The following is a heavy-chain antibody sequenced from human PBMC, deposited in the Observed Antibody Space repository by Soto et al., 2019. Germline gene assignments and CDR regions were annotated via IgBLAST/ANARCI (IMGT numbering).Heavy chain of an antibody. D-gene: IGHD1-26*01. CDR3: ARVDIVGATLVDY. CDR1: GYTFTGYY. Sequence: RASVKVSCKASGYTFTGYYMHWVRQAPGQGLEWMGWINPNSGGTNYAQKFQGRVTMTRDTSISTAYMELSRLRSDDTAVYYCARVDIVGATLVDYWGQGTLVTVSS. CDR2: INPNSGGT. V-gene: IGHV1-2*02. J-gene: IGHJ4*02.